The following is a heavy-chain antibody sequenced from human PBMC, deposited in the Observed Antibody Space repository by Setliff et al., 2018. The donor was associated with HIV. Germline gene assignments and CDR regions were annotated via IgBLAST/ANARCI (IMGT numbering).Heavy chain of an antibody. J-gene: IGHJ4*02. CDR2: ISYDGSKK. CDR3: ARGRGSSSSWPIDY. Sequence: HPGGSLRLSCAASEFTFSSYGLHWVRQAPGKGLEWVAFISYDGSKKYDADFVKGRFTISRDNSKNTLYLQMNSLRTDDTAVYFCARGRGSSSSWPIDYWGQGTLVTVSS. CDR1: EFTFSSYG. V-gene: IGHV3-30*03. D-gene: IGHD6-13*01.